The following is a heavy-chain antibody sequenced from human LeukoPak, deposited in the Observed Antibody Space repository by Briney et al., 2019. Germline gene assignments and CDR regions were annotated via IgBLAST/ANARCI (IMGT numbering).Heavy chain of an antibody. J-gene: IGHJ4*02. CDR2: IYYSGST. V-gene: IGHV4-39*07. CDR1: GGSISSSSYY. Sequence: SETLSLTCTVSGGSISSSSYYWGWIRQPPGKGLEWIGSIYYSGSTYYNPSLKSRVTISVDTSKNQFSLKLSSVTAADTAVYYCARGLSWADYWGQGTLVTVSS. D-gene: IGHD6-13*01. CDR3: ARGLSWADY.